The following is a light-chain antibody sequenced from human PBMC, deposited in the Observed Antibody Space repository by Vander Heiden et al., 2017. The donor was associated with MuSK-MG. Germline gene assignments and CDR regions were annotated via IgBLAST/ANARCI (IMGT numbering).Light chain of an antibody. Sequence: IQMSQSPSSLSASVGDRVTITCRASQSISSYLNWYQQKPGKAPKLLIYAASSLQSGVPSRFSGSGSGTDFTLTISSLQPEDFATYSCQQSYSTLSITFGQGTRLEIK. V-gene: IGKV1-39*01. CDR2: AAS. CDR1: QSISSY. CDR3: QQSYSTLSIT. J-gene: IGKJ5*01.